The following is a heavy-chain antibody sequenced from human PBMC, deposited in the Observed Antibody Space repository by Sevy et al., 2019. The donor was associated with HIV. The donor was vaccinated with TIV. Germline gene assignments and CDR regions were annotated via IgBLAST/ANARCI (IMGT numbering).Heavy chain of an antibody. CDR3: ARGLDCSSTSCLYYYYYGMDV. CDR1: GYTFTGYY. Sequence: ASVKVSCKASGYTFTGYYMHWVRQAPGQGLEWMGWINPNSGGTNYAQKFQGRVTMTRDTSISTAYMELSRLRSDDTAVYYCARGLDCSSTSCLYYYYYGMDVWGQGTTVTVSS. V-gene: IGHV1-2*02. D-gene: IGHD2-2*01. J-gene: IGHJ6*02. CDR2: INPNSGGT.